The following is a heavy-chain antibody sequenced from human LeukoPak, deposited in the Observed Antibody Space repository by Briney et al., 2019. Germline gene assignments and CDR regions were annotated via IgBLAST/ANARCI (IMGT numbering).Heavy chain of an antibody. Sequence: SETLSPTCAVSGGSISSSNWWSWVRQPPGKGLEWIGEIYHSGSTNYNPSLKSRVTISVDKSKNQFSLKLSSVTAADTAVYYCARWDFAMGAALDYWGQGTLVTVSS. V-gene: IGHV4-4*02. J-gene: IGHJ4*02. D-gene: IGHD5-18*01. CDR1: GGSISSSNW. CDR3: ARWDFAMGAALDY. CDR2: IYHSGST.